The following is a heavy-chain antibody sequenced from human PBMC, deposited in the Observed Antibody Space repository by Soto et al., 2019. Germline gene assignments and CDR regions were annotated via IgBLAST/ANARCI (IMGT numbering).Heavy chain of an antibody. CDR3: ARHFVAVVIKGWGY. CDR1: GASIDRSNYY. D-gene: IGHD3-22*01. CDR2: TYYNGNA. V-gene: IGHV4-39*01. Sequence: QLQLQESGPGLVKPSETLSLTCTVSGASIDRSNYYWDWIRQPPGKGLEWIGTTYYNGNAYYNPSLKSRGTMSVDTSKNQFSLNLISVTAADTAVYYCARHFVAVVIKGWGYWGQGTLVTVSS. J-gene: IGHJ4*02.